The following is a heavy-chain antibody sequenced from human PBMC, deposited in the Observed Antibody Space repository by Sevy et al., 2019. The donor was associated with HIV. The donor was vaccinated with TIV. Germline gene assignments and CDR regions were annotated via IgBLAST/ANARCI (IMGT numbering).Heavy chain of an antibody. V-gene: IGHV3-23*01. J-gene: IGHJ5*02. CDR1: GFIFSNFD. CDR2: ISKGGDRT. Sequence: GGSLRLSCVGSGFIFSNFDMSWVRRAPGKGLEWVSTISKGGDRTSYVDSVKGRFAISRDNSKNVVDLQMNNLRGEDTAGYYCVGAMDAWGQGALVTVSS. CDR3: VGAMDA.